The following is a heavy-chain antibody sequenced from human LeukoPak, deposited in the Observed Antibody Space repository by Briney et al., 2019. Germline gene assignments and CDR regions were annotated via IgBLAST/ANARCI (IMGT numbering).Heavy chain of an antibody. D-gene: IGHD6-13*01. CDR1: GGSINSSSYY. CDR2: IYYSGST. CDR3: ARLASAGKGFDY. V-gene: IGHV4-39*01. Sequence: SSETLSLTCTVSGGSINSSSYYWGWIRQPPGQGLEWIGSIYYSGSTYYNPSLKSRVTISVDTSKNQFSLKLSSVTAADTAVYYCARLASAGKGFDYWGQGALVTVSS. J-gene: IGHJ4*02.